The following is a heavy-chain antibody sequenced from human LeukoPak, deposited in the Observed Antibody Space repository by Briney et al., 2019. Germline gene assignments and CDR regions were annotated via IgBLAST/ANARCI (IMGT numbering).Heavy chain of an antibody. CDR1: GFTFSSYT. CDR2: ISSSGSYI. D-gene: IGHD2-15*01. J-gene: IGHJ6*02. Sequence: GGSLRLSCAASGFTFSSYTMNWVRQTPGKGLEWVSSISSSGSYITYAHSVSGRFTISRDNAKASLYLQMDSLGADDTAVYYCARDRVLEEYCSGGSCPSGMDVWGQGTTVTVSS. CDR3: ARDRVLEEYCSGGSCPSGMDV. V-gene: IGHV3-21*06.